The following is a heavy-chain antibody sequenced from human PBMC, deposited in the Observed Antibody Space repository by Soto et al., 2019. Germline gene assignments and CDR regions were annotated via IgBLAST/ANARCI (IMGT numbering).Heavy chain of an antibody. V-gene: IGHV4-61*08. CDR3: ARAYGGFDNGLDV. J-gene: IGHJ6*02. Sequence: PSETLSLTCTVSGGSISSGGYYWSWIRQHPGKGLEWIGYIYYSGSTRYNPSLQSRVTISVDMSKNQFSLKLSSVIAADTAVYYCARAYGGFDNGLDVWGQGTAVTVSS. CDR1: GGSISSGGYY. D-gene: IGHD5-12*01. CDR2: IYYSGST.